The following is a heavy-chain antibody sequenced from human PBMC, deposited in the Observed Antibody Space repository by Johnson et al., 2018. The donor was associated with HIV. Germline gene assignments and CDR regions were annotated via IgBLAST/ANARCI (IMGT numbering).Heavy chain of an antibody. D-gene: IGHD3-16*01. CDR2: VHPNGGGK. Sequence: VQLVESGGGVVQPGRSLRLSCAASGFTFSSYGMHWVRQAPGKGLELVGQVHPNGGGKYLTDSGKDRFNISRDNAKNTLHLQMNSLKTEDTAGYFCTGGRDLRAFDIWGQGTMVTVSS. V-gene: IGHV3-25*03. CDR1: GFTFSSYG. J-gene: IGHJ3*02. CDR3: TGGRDLRAFDI.